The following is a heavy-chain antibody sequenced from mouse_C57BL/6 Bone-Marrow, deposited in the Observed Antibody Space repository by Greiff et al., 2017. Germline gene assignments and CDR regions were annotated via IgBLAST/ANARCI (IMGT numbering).Heavy chain of an antibody. CDR3: ARESLRVRGGGYWYFDV. CDR1: GYSITSGYY. D-gene: IGHD1-1*01. V-gene: IGHV3-6*01. J-gene: IGHJ1*03. CDR2: ISYDGSN. Sequence: EVKLMESGPGLVKPSQSLSLTCSVTGYSITSGYYWNWIRQFPGNKLEWMGYISYDGSNNYNPSLKNRISITRDTSKNQFVLKLNAVTTEDTATYDGARESLRVRGGGYWYFDVWGTGTTVTVSS.